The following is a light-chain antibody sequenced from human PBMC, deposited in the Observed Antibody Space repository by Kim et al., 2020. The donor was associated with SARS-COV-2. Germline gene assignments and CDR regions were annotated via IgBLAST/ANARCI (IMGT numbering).Light chain of an antibody. CDR2: DAS. J-gene: IGKJ4*01. V-gene: IGKV1-33*01. CDR3: QQYDGLPPT. CDR1: QGVGKY. Sequence: ASVGDRVNITCQASQGVGKYLNWYQVKPGKAPKLLIQDASNLYTGVPSRFRGRRSGTRFSFTITSLQPEDIASYYCQQYDGLPPTFGGGTKVDIK.